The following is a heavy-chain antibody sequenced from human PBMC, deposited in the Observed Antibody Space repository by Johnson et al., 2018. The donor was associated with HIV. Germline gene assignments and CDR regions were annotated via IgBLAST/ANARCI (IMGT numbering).Heavy chain of an antibody. Sequence: VQLLESGGGLVQPGASLRLSCAASRFTFSSYAMSWVRQAPGKGLEWVLAISGSGDSTYYADSVKGRFTISRDNSKNTLYLQMNSLRAEDTAVYYCARKGDAFDIWGQGTKVTVSS. CDR3: ARKGDAFDI. CDR2: ISGSGDST. CDR1: RFTFSSYA. J-gene: IGHJ3*02. V-gene: IGHV3-23*01.